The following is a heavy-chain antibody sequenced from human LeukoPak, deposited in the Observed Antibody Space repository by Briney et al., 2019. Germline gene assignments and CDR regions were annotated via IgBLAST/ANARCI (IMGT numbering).Heavy chain of an antibody. V-gene: IGHV1-69*05. J-gene: IGHJ5*02. CDR3: ARDRALYCSGGSCSGWFDP. CDR2: IIPIFGTA. D-gene: IGHD2-15*01. Sequence: SVKVSCKASGGTFSSYAISWVRQAPGQGLEWMGGIIPIFGTANYAQKFQGRVTITTDESTSTAYMELSSLRSEDTAVYYCARDRALYCSGGSCSGWFDPWGQGTLVTVSS. CDR1: GGTFSSYA.